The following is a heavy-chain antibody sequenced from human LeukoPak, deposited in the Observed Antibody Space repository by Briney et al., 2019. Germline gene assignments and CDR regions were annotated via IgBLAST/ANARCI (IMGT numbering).Heavy chain of an antibody. Sequence: GGSLRLSCVASGFTFTSFYMSWVRQAPGKGLEWVANINLDGSEQYYVDSVKGRFTISRDNAKNSLYLQMNSLWAEDTAVYYCAREVAVGIGAYNFWVQGTLVTVSS. CDR3: AREVAVGIGAYNF. CDR1: GFTFTSFY. CDR2: INLDGSEQ. D-gene: IGHD6-13*01. V-gene: IGHV3-7*01. J-gene: IGHJ4*02.